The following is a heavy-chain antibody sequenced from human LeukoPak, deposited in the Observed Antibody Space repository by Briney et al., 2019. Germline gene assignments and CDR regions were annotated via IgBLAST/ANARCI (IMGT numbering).Heavy chain of an antibody. J-gene: IGHJ4*02. CDR2: IYYSGST. CDR1: GGSISSYY. V-gene: IGHV4-59*01. CDR3: ARVTGYVIEDYFDY. Sequence: SETLSLTCTVSGGSISSYYWSWIRQPPGKGLEWIGYIYYSGSTNYNPSLKSRVTISVDTSKNQFSLKLRSVTAADTAVYYCARVTGYVIEDYFDYWGQGALVTVSS. D-gene: IGHD3-22*01.